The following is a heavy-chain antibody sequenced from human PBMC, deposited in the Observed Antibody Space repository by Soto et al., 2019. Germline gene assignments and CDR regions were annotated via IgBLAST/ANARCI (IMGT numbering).Heavy chain of an antibody. J-gene: IGHJ4*02. Sequence: SETLSLTCTVYGGSVSDYYWSWVRQPAGKGLEWIGRIRPGGNTNYSPSLMSRVTMSVDTSRNQFSLKLNSVDAADTAVYYCAKYRRTEAEGFTLDYWGRGTLVTVSS. V-gene: IGHV4-4*07. CDR2: IRPGGNT. CDR3: AKYRRTEAEGFTLDY. CDR1: GGSVSDYY. D-gene: IGHD6-13*01.